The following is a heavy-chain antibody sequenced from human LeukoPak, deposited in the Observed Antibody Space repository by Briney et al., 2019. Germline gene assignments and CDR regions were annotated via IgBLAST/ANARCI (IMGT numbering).Heavy chain of an antibody. CDR2: ISAYNGNT. D-gene: IGHD2-8*01. CDR3: ARDRCTNGVCYSPPGY. J-gene: IGHJ4*02. Sequence: ASVRVSCKASGYTFTSYGISWVRQAPGQGLEWMGWISAYNGNTNYAQKLQGRVTMTTGTSTSTAYMELRSLRSDDTAVYYCARDRCTNGVCYSPPGYWGQGTLVTVSS. V-gene: IGHV1-18*01. CDR1: GYTFTSYG.